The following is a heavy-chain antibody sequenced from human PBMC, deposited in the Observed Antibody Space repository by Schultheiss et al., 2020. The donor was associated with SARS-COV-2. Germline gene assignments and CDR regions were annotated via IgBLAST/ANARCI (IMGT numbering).Heavy chain of an antibody. CDR2: IKSKTDGGTT. CDR1: GFTFSSYS. J-gene: IGHJ5*02. V-gene: IGHV3-15*07. Sequence: GGSLRLSCAASGFTFSSYSMNWVRQTPGKGLEWVGRIKSKTDGGTTDYAAPVKGRFTISRDNAKNSLYLQMNSLRDEDTAIYYCARGRGIAVIPGYWFDPWGQGTLVTVSS. D-gene: IGHD6-19*01. CDR3: ARGRGIAVIPGYWFDP.